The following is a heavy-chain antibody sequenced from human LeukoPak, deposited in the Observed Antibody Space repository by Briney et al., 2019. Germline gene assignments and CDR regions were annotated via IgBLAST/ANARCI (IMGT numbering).Heavy chain of an antibody. Sequence: SVKVSCKASGGTFSSYAISWVRQAPGQGLEWMGGIIPIFGTANYAQKFQGRVTITADESKSKAYMELTSLRSEDPAVYYCARGPIVATIYFDYWGQGTLVTVSS. J-gene: IGHJ4*02. CDR1: GGTFSSYA. V-gene: IGHV1-69*13. CDR3: ARGPIVATIYFDY. CDR2: IIPIFGTA. D-gene: IGHD5-12*01.